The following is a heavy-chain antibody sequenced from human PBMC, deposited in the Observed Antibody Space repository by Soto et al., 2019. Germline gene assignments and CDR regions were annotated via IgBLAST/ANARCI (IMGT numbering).Heavy chain of an antibody. D-gene: IGHD1-20*01. CDR1: GFSLTSSGVG. Sequence: QITSKESGPTLLEPTQTLTLTCSFSGFSLTSSGVGVGWLRQAPGKALECLGIIYWDGDRRYNPSLRQRLTLTKDASKNQVVLTLTYIEPADTAPYYCPHRAPYNSYWDVGWFDPWGQGTLVTVS. CDR3: PHRAPYNSYWDVGWFDP. J-gene: IGHJ5*02. CDR2: IYWDGDR. V-gene: IGHV2-5*02.